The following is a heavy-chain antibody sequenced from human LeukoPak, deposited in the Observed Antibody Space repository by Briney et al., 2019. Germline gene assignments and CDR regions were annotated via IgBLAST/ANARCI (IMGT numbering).Heavy chain of an antibody. V-gene: IGHV4-39*01. CDR1: GDSISSGSHF. CDR3: ARKISTGTQRGYFDS. D-gene: IGHD1-1*01. CDR2: IYYSGTT. J-gene: IGHJ4*02. Sequence: PSETLCLTCTVSGDSISSGSHFWSWIRQPPGKGLEWIGSIYYSGTTYYSPSLKSRLTISVDTSKNQFSLKLSSVTAADTAMYSCARKISTGTQRGYFDSWGQGNLGPVSS.